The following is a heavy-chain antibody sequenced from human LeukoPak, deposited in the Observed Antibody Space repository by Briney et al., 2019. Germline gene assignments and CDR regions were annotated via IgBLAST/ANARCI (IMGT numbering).Heavy chain of an antibody. CDR2: IKSKIDGGTT. D-gene: IGHD6-19*01. Sequence: PGGSLTLSCAASGFTLSDAWMTWVRQAPGKGLEWVGHIKSKIDGGTTDYAAPVKGRFTISGDDSKNTVYLQMNSLKSEDTAVYFCTPGWYWGQGTLVTVSS. CDR1: GFTLSDAW. CDR3: TPGWY. V-gene: IGHV3-15*01. J-gene: IGHJ4*02.